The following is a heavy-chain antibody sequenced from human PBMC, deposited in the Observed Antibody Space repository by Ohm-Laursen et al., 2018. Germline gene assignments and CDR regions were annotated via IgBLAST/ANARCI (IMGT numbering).Heavy chain of an antibody. CDR3: AKDLRRFPYGDSDY. V-gene: IGHV3-48*01. Sequence: SLRLSCSASGFTFSSYSMNWVRQAPGKGLEWVSYISSSSSTIYYADSVKGRFTISRDNAKKSLYLQMSSLRAEDTAVYYCAKDLRRFPYGDSDYWGQGTLVTVSS. D-gene: IGHD4-17*01. CDR2: ISSSSSTI. CDR1: GFTFSSYS. J-gene: IGHJ4*02.